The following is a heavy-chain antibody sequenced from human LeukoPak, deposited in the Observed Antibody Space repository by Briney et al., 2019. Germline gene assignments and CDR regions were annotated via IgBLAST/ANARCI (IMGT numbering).Heavy chain of an antibody. D-gene: IGHD2-15*01. V-gene: IGHV5-51*01. CDR3: ARPRGSGGRNAFDI. J-gene: IGHJ3*02. Sequence: GESLKISCKGSGYSFTNFWVGWVRQVPGKGLEWMGLIYPDGSDTRYSPSFQGQVTISADKSISTAYLQWSSLKASDTAIYYCARPRGSGGRNAFDIWGQGTMVTVSS. CDR2: IYPDGSDT. CDR1: GYSFTNFW.